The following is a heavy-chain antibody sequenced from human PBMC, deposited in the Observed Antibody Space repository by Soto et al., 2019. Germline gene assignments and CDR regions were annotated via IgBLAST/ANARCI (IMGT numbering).Heavy chain of an antibody. CDR2: ISAHNGNT. CDR3: ARGRYGDY. Sequence: QVHLVQSGAEVKKPGASVKVSCQGSGYAFTTYGITWVRQAPGQGLEWMGWISAHNGNTNYAQKLQGRVTVTRDPSTSTAYMELRSLRYDDTAMYYCARGRYGDYWGQGALVTVSS. V-gene: IGHV1-18*01. CDR1: GYAFTTYG. D-gene: IGHD1-1*01. J-gene: IGHJ4*02.